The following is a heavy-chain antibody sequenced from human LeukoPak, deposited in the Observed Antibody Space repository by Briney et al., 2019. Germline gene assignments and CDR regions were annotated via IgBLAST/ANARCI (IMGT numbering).Heavy chain of an antibody. CDR2: IYPGDSDT. D-gene: IGHD1-26*01. V-gene: IGHV5-51*01. J-gene: IGHJ6*02. CDR1: GYSFTSYW. Sequence: GESLKISCKGSGYSFTSYWIGWVRQMPGKGLEWMGIIYPGDSDTRYSPSFQGQVTISADKSISTAYLQWSSLKASGTAMYYCARPRGARHNYYYYGMDVWGQGTTVTVSS. CDR3: ARPRGARHNYYYYGMDV.